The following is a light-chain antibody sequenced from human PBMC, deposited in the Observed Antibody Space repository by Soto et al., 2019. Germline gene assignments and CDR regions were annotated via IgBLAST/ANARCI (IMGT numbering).Light chain of an antibody. CDR3: SSYTSSSTLGV. Sequence: QPVLTQPASVSGSPGQSITISCTGTSSDVGGYNYVSWYQQHPGKAPKLMIYDVSNRPSGVSNRFSGSKSGNTASLTISGVQAEDEADYYCSSYTSSSTLGVFGTGTKVTVL. V-gene: IGLV2-14*01. CDR2: DVS. CDR1: SSDVGGYNY. J-gene: IGLJ1*01.